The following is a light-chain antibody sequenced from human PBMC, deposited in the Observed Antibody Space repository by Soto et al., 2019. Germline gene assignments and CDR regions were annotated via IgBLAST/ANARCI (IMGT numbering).Light chain of an antibody. CDR3: GTWDGSLSAKV. CDR1: SSNIGNNY. Sequence: QSALTQPPSVSAAPGQKVTISCSGSSSNIGNNYVSWYQQLPGTAPKLLIYDTDNRPSGIPDRFAGSKSGTSATLGITGLQTGDEADYFCGTWDGSLSAKVFGGGTKLTVL. CDR2: DTD. J-gene: IGLJ3*02. V-gene: IGLV1-51*01.